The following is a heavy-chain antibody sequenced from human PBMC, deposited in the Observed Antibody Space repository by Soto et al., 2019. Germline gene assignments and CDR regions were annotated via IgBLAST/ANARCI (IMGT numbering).Heavy chain of an antibody. Sequence: QVQLVESGGGLVQPGESLRLSCAASGFTFSDHYVTWIRQAPGKGLEWVSYISSSGSSIYYADSVKGRFTISRDNAENSLYLEMNSLRAEDTAVYYCARVGDMTYKDWGQGTLVTVSS. CDR2: ISSSGSSI. V-gene: IGHV3-11*01. CDR3: ARVGDMTYKD. CDR1: GFTFSDHY. D-gene: IGHD3-3*01. J-gene: IGHJ4*02.